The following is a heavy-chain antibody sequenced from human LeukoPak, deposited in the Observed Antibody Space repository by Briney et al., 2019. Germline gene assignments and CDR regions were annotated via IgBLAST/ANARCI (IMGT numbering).Heavy chain of an antibody. CDR3: ARVSDYGDYEDY. J-gene: IGHJ4*02. V-gene: IGHV4-4*07. CDR1: GGSISSYY. Sequence: SETLSLTCTVSGGSISSYYWSWIRQPAGMGLEWIGRIYTSGSTNYNPSLKSRVTMSVDTSKNQFSLKLSSVTAADTAVYYCARVSDYGDYEDYWGQGTLVTVSS. CDR2: IYTSGST. D-gene: IGHD4-17*01.